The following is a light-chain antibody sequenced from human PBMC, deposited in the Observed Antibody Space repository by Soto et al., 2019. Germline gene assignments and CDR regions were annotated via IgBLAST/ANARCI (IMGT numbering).Light chain of an antibody. CDR1: QSISVW. CDR2: KTS. J-gene: IGKJ1*01. V-gene: IGKV1-5*03. CDR3: QHYNDYSWT. Sequence: DIHMTQSPSTLSASVGDRVTITCRASQSISVWLAWYQQKPGKAPNLLIYKTSSLETWVPSRFSGSGSGTEFTLTISILQPDDFATYYCQHYNDYSWTFGQGTKVEIK.